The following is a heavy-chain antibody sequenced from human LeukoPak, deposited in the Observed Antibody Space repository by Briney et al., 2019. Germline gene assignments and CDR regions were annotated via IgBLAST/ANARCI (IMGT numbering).Heavy chain of an antibody. CDR1: GFTFSSYW. J-gene: IGHJ4*02. CDR2: IKQDGSEK. D-gene: IGHD6-19*01. CDR3: ARDLLEGDFSSGPDY. Sequence: GGSLRLSCAASGFTFSSYWMSWVRQAPGKGLEWVANIKQDGSEKYYVDSVKGRFTISRDNAKNSLHLQMNSLRAEDTAVYYCARDLLEGDFSSGPDYWGQGTLVTVSS. V-gene: IGHV3-7*01.